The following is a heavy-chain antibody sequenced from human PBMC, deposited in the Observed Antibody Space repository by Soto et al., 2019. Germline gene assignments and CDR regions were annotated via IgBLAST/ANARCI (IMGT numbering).Heavy chain of an antibody. Sequence: ASVKVSCKASGYTFTSYDINWVRQATGQGLEWMGWMNPNSGNTGYAQKFRGRVTMTRNTSISTAYMELSSLRSEDTAVYYCARVRSYIFTGLTMDVWGQGTTVPVSS. CDR2: MNPNSGNT. J-gene: IGHJ6*02. CDR3: ARVRSYIFTGLTMDV. CDR1: GYTFTSYD. D-gene: IGHD3-9*01. V-gene: IGHV1-8*01.